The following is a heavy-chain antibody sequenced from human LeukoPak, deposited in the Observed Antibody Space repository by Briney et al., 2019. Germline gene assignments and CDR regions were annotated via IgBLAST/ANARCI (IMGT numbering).Heavy chain of an antibody. CDR3: ARGGTFVSDY. V-gene: IGHV3-7*01. CDR2: IKVDGSDT. Sequence: GALSLAFAASGLAFSTFWMSWVRPAPGKGRGWGANIKVDGSDTYYVDSMKGRFTVSRDNAKNSLYLQMDSLRAEDTAVYYCARGGTFVSDYWGQGTLVTVSS. CDR1: GLAFSTFW. D-gene: IGHD1-1*01. J-gene: IGHJ4*02.